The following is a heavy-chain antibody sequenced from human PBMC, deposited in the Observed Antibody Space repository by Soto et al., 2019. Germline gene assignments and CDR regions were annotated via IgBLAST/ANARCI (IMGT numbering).Heavy chain of an antibody. CDR3: ARDARFLEWLLYDY. CDR2: MNANNGNT. Sequence: GASVKCSCKAPGYTYTSYDINWVRQATGQGLEWMGWMNANNGNTGYAQKLQGRVTMTTYTSTSTAYMELSSLRSDDTAVYYCARDARFLEWLLYDYWGQGTLVTVSS. J-gene: IGHJ4*02. D-gene: IGHD3-3*01. CDR1: GYTYTSYD. V-gene: IGHV1-8*01.